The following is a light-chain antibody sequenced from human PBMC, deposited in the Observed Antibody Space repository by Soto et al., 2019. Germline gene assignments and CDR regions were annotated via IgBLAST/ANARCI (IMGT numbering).Light chain of an antibody. CDR3: SSFAGSNNFPYV. V-gene: IGLV2-8*01. Sequence: QSALAQPASVSGSPGQSITISCTGTSSDIGDSNFVSWYQQHPGKAPKLMIYEINKRPSGVPDRFSGSKSGNTASLTVSGLQAEDEADYYCSSFAGSNNFPYVFGTGTKLTVL. CDR1: SSDIGDSNF. CDR2: EIN. J-gene: IGLJ1*01.